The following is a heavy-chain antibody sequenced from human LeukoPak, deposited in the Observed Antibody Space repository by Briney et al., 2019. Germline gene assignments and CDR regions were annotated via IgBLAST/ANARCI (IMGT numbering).Heavy chain of an antibody. CDR1: GYSISSGYY. D-gene: IGHD2-15*01. Sequence: PSETLSLTCAVSGYSISSGYYWGWIRQPPGKGLEWIGSIYHSGSTYYNPSLKSRVTISVDTSKNQFSLKLSSVTAADTAAYYCARDPFIGYCSGGSCSGAYDGAFDIWGQGTMVTVSS. CDR3: ARDPFIGYCSGGSCSGAYDGAFDI. CDR2: IYHSGST. V-gene: IGHV4-38-2*02. J-gene: IGHJ3*02.